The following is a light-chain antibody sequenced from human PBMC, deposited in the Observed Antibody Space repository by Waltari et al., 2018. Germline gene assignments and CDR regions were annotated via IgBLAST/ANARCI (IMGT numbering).Light chain of an antibody. J-gene: IGLJ1*01. V-gene: IGLV2-14*01. CDR2: EVN. Sequence: QSALTQPASVSGSPGQSITISCTGTDRDVGSYDYVSWYQQYPGKAPKLMIYEVNNRPTGVPSRFSGAKSGNTASLTISGLQPEDEGDYYCSSYRSTSTPYVFGTGTKVTVL. CDR1: DRDVGSYDY. CDR3: SSYRSTSTPYV.